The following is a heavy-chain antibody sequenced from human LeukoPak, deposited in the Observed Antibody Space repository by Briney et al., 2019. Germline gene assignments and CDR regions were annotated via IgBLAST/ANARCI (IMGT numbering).Heavy chain of an antibody. V-gene: IGHV3-30*02. CDR1: GFTFRNYG. D-gene: IGHD3-3*01. CDR2: IWSDGNNR. J-gene: IGHJ6*03. Sequence: GGSLRLSCAAPGFTFRNYGMHWVRQATGKGLEWVSFIWSDGNNRFYAESVKGRFTISTDNSKNMLYLQMDTLRAEDTALYYCAKDPDASVSGFSIDVWGKGTPVIVSS. CDR3: AKDPDASVSGFSIDV.